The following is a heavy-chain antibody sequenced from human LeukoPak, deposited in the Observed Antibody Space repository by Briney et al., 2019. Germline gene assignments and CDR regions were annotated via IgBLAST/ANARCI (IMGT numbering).Heavy chain of an antibody. V-gene: IGHV3-7*01. Sequence: GGSLRLSCAASGFTFSTYWKSWVRQAPGKGLEWVANIKQDGSEKYYVDSVKGRFTISRDNAKNSLYLQLNSLRAEDTAMYYCARDSAGNDYWGQGTLVTVSS. CDR3: ARDSAGNDY. CDR2: IKQDGSEK. J-gene: IGHJ4*02. D-gene: IGHD6-13*01. CDR1: GFTFSTYW.